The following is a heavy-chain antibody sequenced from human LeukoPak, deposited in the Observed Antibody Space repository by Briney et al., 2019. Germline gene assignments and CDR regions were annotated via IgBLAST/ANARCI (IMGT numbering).Heavy chain of an antibody. CDR3: AELGITMIGGV. J-gene: IGHJ6*04. Sequence: PGGSLGLSCAASGLSFSSYRMYWVRQAPGKGLVWVSRINSDGSSTSYADSVKGRFTISRDNAKNSLYLQMNSLRAEDTAVYYCAELGITMIGGVWGKGTTVTISS. CDR1: GLSFSSYR. D-gene: IGHD3-10*02. V-gene: IGHV3-74*01. CDR2: INSDGSST.